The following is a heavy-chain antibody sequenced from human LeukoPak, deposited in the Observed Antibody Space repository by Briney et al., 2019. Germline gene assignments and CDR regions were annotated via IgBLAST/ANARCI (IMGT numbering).Heavy chain of an antibody. CDR3: ASNWGYLDS. CDR1: GFTFSSYE. D-gene: IGHD7-27*01. J-gene: IGHJ4*02. CDR2: ISSSGSTI. Sequence: GGSLRLSCAASGFTFSSYEMKWVRQAPGKGLKGASYISSSGSTIYYADSVKGRFTISRDNAKNSLYLQMNSLRGEDTSIYYSASNWGYLDSWGQGTLVTVSS. V-gene: IGHV3-48*03.